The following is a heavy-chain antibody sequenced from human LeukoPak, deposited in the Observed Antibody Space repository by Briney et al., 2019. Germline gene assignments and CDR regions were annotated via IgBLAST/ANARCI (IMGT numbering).Heavy chain of an antibody. D-gene: IGHD4-17*01. CDR3: ARDLVTVTKGFDI. CDR1: ADSFSSHY. V-gene: IGHV4-59*11. CDR2: ISYIGST. J-gene: IGHJ3*02. Sequence: SETLSLTCAVSADSFSSHYWTWVRQSPGKGLEWIGYISYIGSTNYNPSLKSRVTISIDTSKNQFSLKLRSVTAADTAVYYCARDLVTVTKGFDIWGQGTMVSVSS.